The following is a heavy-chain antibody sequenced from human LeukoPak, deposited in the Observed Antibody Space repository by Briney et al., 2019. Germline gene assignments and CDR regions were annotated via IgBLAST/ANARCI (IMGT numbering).Heavy chain of an antibody. J-gene: IGHJ5*02. CDR1: GYSFCSYW. Sequence: GESLKISCQGSGYSFCSYWIAWVRPMPGKGLEWMGIIYPGDSDTRYSPAFQGQVTISVDKSISTAYLQWSSLQASDTAVYYCARETNNRFDPWGQGTQVTVSS. CDR2: IYPGDSDT. CDR3: ARETNNRFDP. V-gene: IGHV5-51*01. D-gene: IGHD1/OR15-1a*01.